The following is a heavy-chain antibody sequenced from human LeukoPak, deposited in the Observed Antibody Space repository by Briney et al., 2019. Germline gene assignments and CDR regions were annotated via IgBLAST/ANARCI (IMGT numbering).Heavy chain of an antibody. V-gene: IGHV3-23*01. D-gene: IGHD6-19*01. CDR1: GFTFSNYA. CDR3: AKDLYSSGLGAFDI. J-gene: IGHJ3*02. CDR2: ISGSVGNT. Sequence: GGSLRLSCAASGFTFSNYAMSWIRQAPGKGLEWDSGISGSVGNTYYADSVKGRFTISRDNSKNTLHLQMNSLRAEDTAVYYCAKDLYSSGLGAFDIWGQGTTVTASS.